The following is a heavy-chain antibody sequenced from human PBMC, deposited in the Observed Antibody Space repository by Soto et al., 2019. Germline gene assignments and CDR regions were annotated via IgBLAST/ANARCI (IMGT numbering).Heavy chain of an antibody. CDR3: ARELSGYSYYFDY. D-gene: IGHD7-27*01. CDR1: GFTVSSNY. J-gene: IGHJ4*02. V-gene: IGHV3-53*01. CDR2: IYSGGST. Sequence: GGSLRLSCAASGFTVSSNYMSWVRQAPGKGLEWVSVIYSGGSTYYADSVKGRLTISRDNSKNTLYLQMNSLRAEDTAVYYCARELSGYSYYFDYWGQGTLVTVSS.